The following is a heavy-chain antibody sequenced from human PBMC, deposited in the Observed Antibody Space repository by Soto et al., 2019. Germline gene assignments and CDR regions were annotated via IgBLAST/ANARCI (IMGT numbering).Heavy chain of an antibody. J-gene: IGHJ4*02. D-gene: IGHD6-13*01. Sequence: GGSLRLSCAASGFTFSSYGMHWVRQAPGKGLEWMAVIWYDGSNKYYADSVKGRFTISRDNSKNTLYLQMNSLRAEDTAVYYCARDRLYSSSGFDYWGQGTLVTVSS. CDR3: ARDRLYSSSGFDY. V-gene: IGHV3-33*01. CDR2: IWYDGSNK. CDR1: GFTFSSYG.